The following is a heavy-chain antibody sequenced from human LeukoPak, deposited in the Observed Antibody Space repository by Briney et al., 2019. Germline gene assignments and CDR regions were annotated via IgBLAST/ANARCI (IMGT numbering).Heavy chain of an antibody. CDR3: ARRRGLYDFWGADDAFDI. CDR1: GYTFTTYG. V-gene: IGHV1-18*01. J-gene: IGHJ3*02. CDR2: ISAYNGNT. Sequence: ASVTVSCTASGYTFTTYGISWVRQAPGQGLEWMGWISAYNGNTNYAQKLQGRVTMTTDTSTSTAYMELSRLRSDDTAVYYCARRRGLYDFWGADDAFDIWGQGTMVTVSS. D-gene: IGHD3-3*01.